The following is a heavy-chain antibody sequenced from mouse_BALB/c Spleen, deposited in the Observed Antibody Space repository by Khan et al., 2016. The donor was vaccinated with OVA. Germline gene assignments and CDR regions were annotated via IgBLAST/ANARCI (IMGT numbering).Heavy chain of an antibody. CDR2: ISPHIGET. V-gene: IGHV1-20*01. CDR3: ARIYHSGIDY. CDR1: GFSFTSYC. Sequence: VQLKESGPELVKPGASVKISCKASGFSFTSYCMNWVLQTHGKSLEWVGGISPHIGETFYNHKFTGKATLTVDESSSTAHIELRIQTSADSAAFYCARIYHSGIDYWGQGTTLTVSS. J-gene: IGHJ2*01. D-gene: IGHD1-3*01.